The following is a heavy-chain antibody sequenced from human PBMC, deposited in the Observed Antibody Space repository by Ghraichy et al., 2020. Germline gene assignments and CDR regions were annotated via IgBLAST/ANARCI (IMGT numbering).Heavy chain of an antibody. CDR3: ASQGYYYGSGTYKYFDY. J-gene: IGHJ4*02. V-gene: IGHV4-38-2*02. Sequence: SETLSLTCTVSDYSISSGYYWGWIRQPPGKGLGGIGSIYHSGATFYNPSLKSRVTISVDTSKNQFSLKLSSVTAADTAVYYCASQGYYYGSGTYKYFDYWGQGTLVTVSS. CDR2: IYHSGAT. CDR1: DYSISSGYY. D-gene: IGHD3-10*01.